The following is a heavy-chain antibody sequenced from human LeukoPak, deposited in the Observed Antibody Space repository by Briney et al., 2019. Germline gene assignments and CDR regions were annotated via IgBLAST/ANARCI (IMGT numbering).Heavy chain of an antibody. CDR3: ARLYGGAGCSGAFDI. D-gene: IGHD3-10*02. CDR2: ISSSGSTI. J-gene: IGHJ3*02. V-gene: IGHV3-48*03. CDR1: GFTFSSYE. Sequence: GGSLRLSCAASGFTFSSYEMNWVRQAPGKGLEWVSYISSSGSTIYYADSVKGRFTISRDNAKNSLYLQMNSLRAEDTAVYYCARLYGGAGCSGAFDIWGQGTMVTVSS.